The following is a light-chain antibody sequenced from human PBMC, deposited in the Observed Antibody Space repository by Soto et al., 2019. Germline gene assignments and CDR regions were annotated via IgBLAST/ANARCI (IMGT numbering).Light chain of an antibody. CDR2: EVS. V-gene: IGLV2-8*01. CDR3: RPYAGSNNIGV. J-gene: IGLJ1*01. CDR1: SSDVGGYNY. Sequence: QSALTQPPSASGSPGQSVTISCTGTSSDVGGYNYVSWYQHHPGKAPKLMIYEVSKRPSGVPDHFSGSKSGNTASLTVPRRQEEDEADYCCRPYAGSNNIGVFGPGTQLTVL.